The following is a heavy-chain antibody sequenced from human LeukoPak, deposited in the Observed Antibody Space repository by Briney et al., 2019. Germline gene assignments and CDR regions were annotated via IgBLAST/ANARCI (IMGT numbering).Heavy chain of an antibody. CDR3: ARGPIAAAGTIDY. CDR1: GYSFTSHY. V-gene: IGHV1-2*02. CDR2: INPNSGGT. Sequence: GASVKVSCKASGYSFTSHYMHWVRQAPGQGLEWMGWINPNSGGTNYAQKFQGRVTMTRDTSISAAYMEVSRLRSDDTAVYYCARGPIAAAGTIDYWGQGTLVTVSS. D-gene: IGHD6-13*01. J-gene: IGHJ4*02.